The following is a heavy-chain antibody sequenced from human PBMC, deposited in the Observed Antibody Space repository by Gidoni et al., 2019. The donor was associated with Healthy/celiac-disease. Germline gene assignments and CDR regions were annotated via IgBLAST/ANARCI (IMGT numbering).Heavy chain of an antibody. Sequence: EVQLVESGGGLVKPGGSLRLSCAASGFTFSNAWMSWVRQAPGKGLEWFGRIKSKTDGGTTDYAAPVKGRFTISRDDSKNTLYLQMNSLKTEDTAVYYCTTDPPGEWELLPDYWGQGTLVTVSS. V-gene: IGHV3-15*01. D-gene: IGHD1-26*01. CDR3: TTDPPGEWELLPDY. CDR2: IKSKTDGGTT. J-gene: IGHJ4*02. CDR1: GFTFSNAW.